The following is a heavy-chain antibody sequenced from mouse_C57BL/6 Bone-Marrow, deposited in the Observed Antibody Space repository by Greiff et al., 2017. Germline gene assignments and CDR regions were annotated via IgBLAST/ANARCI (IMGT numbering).Heavy chain of an antibody. J-gene: IGHJ2*01. CDR3: AREADYDENYFDY. D-gene: IGHD2-4*01. CDR1: GYTFTDHT. V-gene: IGHV1-78*01. CDR2: IYPRDGST. Sequence: VQLQQSDAELVKPGASVKISCKVSGYTFTDHTIHWMKQRPEPGLEWIGYIYPRDGSTKYNEKFKGKATLTADKSSSTAYMQLNSLTSEDSAVYFCAREADYDENYFDYRGQGTTLTVSS.